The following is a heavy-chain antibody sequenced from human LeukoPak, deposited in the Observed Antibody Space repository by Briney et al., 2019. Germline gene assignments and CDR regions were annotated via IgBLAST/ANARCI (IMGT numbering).Heavy chain of an antibody. CDR2: IIPILGIA. J-gene: IGHJ4*02. CDR3: AREEANWGSPFDS. V-gene: IGHV1-69*04. Sequence: SVKVSCKASGGTFSSYAISWVRQAPGQGLEWMGRIIPILGIANYAQKFQGRVTMTTDTSTSTAYMEVRSLRSDDTAVYYCAREEANWGSPFDSWGQGTLVTVSS. CDR1: GGTFSSYA. D-gene: IGHD7-27*01.